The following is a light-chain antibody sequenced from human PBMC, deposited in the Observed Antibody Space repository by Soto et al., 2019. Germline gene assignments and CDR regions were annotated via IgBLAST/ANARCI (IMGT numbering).Light chain of an antibody. V-gene: IGLV2-11*01. CDR1: SSDVGGYNY. CDR2: DVS. CDR3: CSSAGTYTSV. J-gene: IGLJ3*02. Sequence: QSALTQPRSVSGSPGQSVTISCTGTSSDVGGYNYVSWYQQHPGKARKLMIYDVSKRPSGVPDRFSGSKSGNTASLTISGLQAEDEADYYCCSSAGTYTSVFGGGTKLTVL.